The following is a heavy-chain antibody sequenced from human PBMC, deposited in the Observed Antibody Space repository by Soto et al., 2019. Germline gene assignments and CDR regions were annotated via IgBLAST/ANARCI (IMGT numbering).Heavy chain of an antibody. Sequence: SQTLSLTCAISGDSVSSNSAAWNWIRQSPSRGLEWLGRTYYRSKWYNDYAVSVKSRITINPDTSKNQFSLQLNSVTPEDTAVYYCARDRTPRLVGITDAFDIWDQGTMITVSS. J-gene: IGHJ3*02. D-gene: IGHD2-8*02. CDR3: ARDRTPRLVGITDAFDI. CDR1: GDSVSSNSAA. CDR2: TYYRSKWYN. V-gene: IGHV6-1*01.